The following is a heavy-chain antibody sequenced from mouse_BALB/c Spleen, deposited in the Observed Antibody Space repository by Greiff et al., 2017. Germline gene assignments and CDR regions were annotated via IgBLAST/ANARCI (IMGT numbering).Heavy chain of an antibody. CDR2: INPSTGYT. J-gene: IGHJ4*01. V-gene: IGHV1-7*01. Sequence: QVHVKQSGAELAKPGASVKMSCKASGYTFTSYWMHWVKQRPGQGLEWIGYINPSTGYTEYNQKFKDKATLTADKSSSTAYMQLSSLTSEDSAVYYCARNTGKGLCAMDYWGQGTSVTVSS. D-gene: IGHD4-1*01. CDR1: GYTFTSYW. CDR3: ARNTGKGLCAMDY.